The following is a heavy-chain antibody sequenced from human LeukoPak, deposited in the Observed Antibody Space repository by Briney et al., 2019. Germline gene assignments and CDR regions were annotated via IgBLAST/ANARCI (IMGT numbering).Heavy chain of an antibody. D-gene: IGHD4-17*01. CDR1: GYSFTSYW. CDR2: IYPGDSDT. Sequence: SGESLKISCKGSGYSFTSYWIGWVRQMPGKGLEWMGIIYPGDSDTRYSPSFQGQVTISADKSISTAYLQWSSLKASDTAMYYCARQMTTVTGRDAFDIWGQGTMVTVSS. CDR3: ARQMTTVTGRDAFDI. J-gene: IGHJ3*02. V-gene: IGHV5-51*01.